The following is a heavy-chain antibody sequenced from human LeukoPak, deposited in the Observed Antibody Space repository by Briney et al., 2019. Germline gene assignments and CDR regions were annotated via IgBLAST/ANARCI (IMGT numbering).Heavy chain of an antibody. CDR3: ARSVGATILLYY. J-gene: IGHJ4*02. D-gene: IGHD5-12*01. V-gene: IGHV3-21*01. CDR1: GFTFSSYS. Sequence: GGSLRLSCAASGFTFSSYSMNWVRQAPGKGLEWVSSISSSSSYIYYADSVKGRFTISRDNAKNSLYLQMNSLRAEDTAVYYCARSVGATILLYYWGQGTLVTVPS. CDR2: ISSSSSYI.